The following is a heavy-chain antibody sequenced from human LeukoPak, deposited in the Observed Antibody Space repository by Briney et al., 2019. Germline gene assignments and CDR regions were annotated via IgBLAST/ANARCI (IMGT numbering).Heavy chain of an antibody. D-gene: IGHD6-19*01. CDR2: ISSSSSYI. Sequence: GGSLRLSCAASGFTFSSYSMNWVRQAPGKGLEWVSSISSSSSYIYYADSVKGRFTISRDNAKNSLYLQMNSLRAEDTAVYYCARITAVAGSDAYWGQGTLVTVSS. CDR1: GFTFSSYS. J-gene: IGHJ4*02. V-gene: IGHV3-21*01. CDR3: ARITAVAGSDAY.